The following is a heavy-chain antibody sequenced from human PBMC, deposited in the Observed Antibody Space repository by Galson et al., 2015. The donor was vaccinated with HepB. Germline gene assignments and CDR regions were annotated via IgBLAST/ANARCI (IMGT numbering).Heavy chain of an antibody. CDR1: GFTFNSYV. CDR2: ISSNGGST. J-gene: IGHJ3*02. Sequence: SLRLSCAASGFTFNSYVIHWVRQAPGKGLEYVAAISSNGGSTYYANSVKGRFTISRDNSKNSVYLQMGSLRPEDMAVYYCTRDGSYYDPGALGGGFDIWGQGTMVIVSS. D-gene: IGHD1-26*01. CDR3: TRDGSYYDPGALGGGFDI. V-gene: IGHV3-64*01.